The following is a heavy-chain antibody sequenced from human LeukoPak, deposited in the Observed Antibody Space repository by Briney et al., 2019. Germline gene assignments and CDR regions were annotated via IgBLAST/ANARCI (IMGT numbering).Heavy chain of an antibody. V-gene: IGHV3-7*01. D-gene: IGHD2-2*01. CDR1: GFTLSSYW. CDR3: ARELGLVPAAIGTDY. CDR2: IKQDGSEK. Sequence: PGGSLRLSCAASGFTLSSYWMSWVRQAPGKGLEWVANIKQDGSEKYYVDSVKGRFTISRDNAKNSLYLQMNSLRAEDTAVYYCARELGLVPAAIGTDYWGQGTLVTVSS. J-gene: IGHJ4*02.